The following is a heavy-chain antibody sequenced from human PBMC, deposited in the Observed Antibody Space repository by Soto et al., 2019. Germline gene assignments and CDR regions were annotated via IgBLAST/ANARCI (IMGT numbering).Heavy chain of an antibody. D-gene: IGHD3-10*01. V-gene: IGHV4-59*01. CDR3: ARSGLVWFGELVYAMDV. J-gene: IGHJ6*02. CDR2: IYYSGSI. CDR1: GCSINNYD. Sequence: PAETLSLTCTVSGCSINNYDWSWIRQPPGKGLEWIGYIYYSGSIKYNPSLKSRVTISVDTSKNQFALKVSSVTAADTAVYYWARSGLVWFGELVYAMDVWGQGTTVTVSS.